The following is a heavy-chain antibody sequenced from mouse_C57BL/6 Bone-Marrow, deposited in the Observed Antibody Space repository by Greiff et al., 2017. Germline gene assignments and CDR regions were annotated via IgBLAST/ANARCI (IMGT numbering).Heavy chain of an antibody. J-gene: IGHJ3*01. CDR2: IHPNSGST. V-gene: IGHV1-64*01. CDR1: GYTFTSYW. CDR3: ARDAYGRGFAY. Sequence: QVQLQQPGAELVKPGASVKLSCKASGYTFTSYWMHWVKQRPGQGLEWIGMIHPNSGSTNYNEKFKSKATLTVDKSSSTAYMQLSSLTSEDSAVYYGARDAYGRGFAYWGQGTLVTVSA. D-gene: IGHD1-1*01.